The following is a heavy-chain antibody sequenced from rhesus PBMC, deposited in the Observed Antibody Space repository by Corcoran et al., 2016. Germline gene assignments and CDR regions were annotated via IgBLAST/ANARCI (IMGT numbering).Heavy chain of an antibody. CDR2: IYGSSGPT. CDR1: GYSISSNY. Sequence: QVQLQESGPGLVKPSETLSLTCAVSGYSISSNYWSWIRQPPGKVLEWIGYIYGSSGPTYYNPSLKSRVTISTDTSKNQFSLKLSSVAAADTAVYYCARDCTGSGCYGAFDFWGQGLRVTVSS. CDR3: ARDCTGSGCYGAFDF. D-gene: IGHD2-21*01. J-gene: IGHJ3*01. V-gene: IGHV4-147*01.